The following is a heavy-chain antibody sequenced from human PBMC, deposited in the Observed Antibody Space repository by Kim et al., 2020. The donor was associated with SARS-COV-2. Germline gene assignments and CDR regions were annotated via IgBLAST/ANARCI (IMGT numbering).Heavy chain of an antibody. J-gene: IGHJ4*02. Sequence: GGSLRLSCAASGFTFSGYGINWVRQAPGKGLEWVAVIHYDGTNKYYADSVKGRFSISRDNSKNTLYLQMNSLRGEDTPVYYCAKDLSGSYKYFNCWAQG. CDR2: IHYDGTNK. D-gene: IGHD1-26*01. CDR1: GFTFSGYG. CDR3: AKDLSGSYKYFNC. V-gene: IGHV3-30*02.